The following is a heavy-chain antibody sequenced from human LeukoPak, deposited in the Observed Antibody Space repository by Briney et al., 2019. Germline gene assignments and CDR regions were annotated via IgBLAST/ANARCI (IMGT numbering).Heavy chain of an antibody. D-gene: IGHD6-19*01. CDR2: IIPIFGTA. V-gene: IGHV1-69*13. CDR1: GYTFTDYY. Sequence: SVKVSCKASGYTFTDYYIHWVRQAPGQGLEWMGGIIPIFGTANYAQKFQGRVTITADESTSTAYMELSSLRSEDTAVYYCAREIVVSPYSSGEYYFDYWGQGTLVTVSS. CDR3: AREIVVSPYSSGEYYFDY. J-gene: IGHJ4*02.